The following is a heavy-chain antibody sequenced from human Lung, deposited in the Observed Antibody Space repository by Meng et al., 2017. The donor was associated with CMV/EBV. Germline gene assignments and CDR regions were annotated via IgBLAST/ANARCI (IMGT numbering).Heavy chain of an antibody. D-gene: IGHD2/OR15-2a*01. V-gene: IGHV1-69*05. CDR1: GGTFSSYA. CDR3: ARNSRSWGILFPRDRMYYGMDV. CDR2: IIPISGTL. Sequence: SVXVSXKASGGTFSSYAISWVRQAPGQGLEWMGGIIPISGTLNYAQKFQGRVTITTDESTGTVYMELSSLRSEDTAVYYCARNSRSWGILFPRDRMYYGMDVWGQGXTVTVSS. J-gene: IGHJ6*02.